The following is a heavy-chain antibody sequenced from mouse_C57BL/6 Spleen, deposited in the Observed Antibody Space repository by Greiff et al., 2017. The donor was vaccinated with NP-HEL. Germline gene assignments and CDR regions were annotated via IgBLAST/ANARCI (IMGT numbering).Heavy chain of an antibody. Sequence: EVQGVESGGGLVQPGGSLKLSCAASGFTFSDYYMYWVRQTPEKRLEWVAYISNGGGSTYYPDTVKGRFTISRDNAKNTLYLQMSRLKSEDTAMYYCARPYDYDALAWFAYWGQGTLVTVSA. CDR2: ISNGGGST. CDR3: ARPYDYDALAWFAY. J-gene: IGHJ3*01. D-gene: IGHD2-4*01. V-gene: IGHV5-12*01. CDR1: GFTFSDYY.